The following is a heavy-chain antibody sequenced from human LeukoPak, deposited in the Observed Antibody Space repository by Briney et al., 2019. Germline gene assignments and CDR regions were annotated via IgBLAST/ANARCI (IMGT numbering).Heavy chain of an antibody. D-gene: IGHD6-19*01. J-gene: IGHJ4*02. V-gene: IGHV1-69*06. CDR3: ASYAPGYSSGWDHSLDY. CDR2: IIPIFGTA. CDR1: GGTFSRYA. Sequence: VASVKVSCKASGGTFSRYAISWVRQAPGQGLEWMGGIIPIFGTANYAQKFQGRVTITADKSTSTAYMELSSLRSEDTAVYYCASYAPGYSSGWDHSLDYWGQGTLVTVSS.